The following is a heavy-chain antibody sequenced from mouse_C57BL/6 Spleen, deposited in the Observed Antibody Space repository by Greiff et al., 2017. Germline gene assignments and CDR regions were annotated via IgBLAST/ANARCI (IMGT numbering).Heavy chain of an antibody. Sequence: QVQLQQPGPELVMPGASVKLSCKASGYTFTNYWMHWVKQRHGQSLEWIGEITPSYGSTTYNQKFKGKSTLTVDKSSSTAYMPLSSLTSEDSEVYYCASAHKYQSFDYWGKGTLVTVSA. J-gene: IGHJ3*01. CDR2: ITPSYGST. D-gene: IGHD5-1-1*01. CDR1: GYTFTNYW. V-gene: IGHV1-69*01. CDR3: ASAHKYQSFDY.